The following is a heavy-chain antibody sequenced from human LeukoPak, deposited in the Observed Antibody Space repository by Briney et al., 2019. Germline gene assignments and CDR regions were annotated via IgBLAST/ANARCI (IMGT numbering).Heavy chain of an antibody. CDR2: ISGSGGST. V-gene: IGHV3-23*01. Sequence: GGSLRLSCEGSGFTLSNYAMIWVRQAPGKGLEWVSAISGSGGSTFYADAVTGRFTISRGNSKNTFYLQMNSLRAEDTAVYYCAIGGYSYGYGMDVWGQGTTVTVSS. D-gene: IGHD5-18*01. J-gene: IGHJ6*02. CDR1: GFTLSNYA. CDR3: AIGGYSYGYGMDV.